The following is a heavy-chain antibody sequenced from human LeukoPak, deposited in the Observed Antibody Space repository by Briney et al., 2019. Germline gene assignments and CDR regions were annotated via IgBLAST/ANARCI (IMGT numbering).Heavy chain of an antibody. CDR1: GYTFTSYG. V-gene: IGHV1-18*01. CDR2: ISAYNGNT. J-gene: IGHJ3*02. Sequence: ASVKVSCKASGYTFTSYGISWVRQAPGQGLEWMGWISAYNGNTNYAQKLQGRVTMTTDTSTSTAYMELRSLRSDDTAVYYCARDRIGCSGGSCYSPDAFDIWGQGTMVTVSS. CDR3: ARDRIGCSGGSCYSPDAFDI. D-gene: IGHD2-15*01.